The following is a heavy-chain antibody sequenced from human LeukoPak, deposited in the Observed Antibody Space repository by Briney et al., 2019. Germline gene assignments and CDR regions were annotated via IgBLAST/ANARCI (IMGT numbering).Heavy chain of an antibody. Sequence: GGSLRLSCAASGLTFSNAWMTWVRQAPGKGLEWVGRIKHKSDGETTYYTARVKGRFTISRGDSKNTLYLQMNSLKTEYTAVYYCSTGNYAYWGQGTLVTVSS. CDR3: STGNYAY. D-gene: IGHD1-7*01. CDR2: IKHKSDGETT. V-gene: IGHV3-15*01. CDR1: GLTFSNAW. J-gene: IGHJ4*02.